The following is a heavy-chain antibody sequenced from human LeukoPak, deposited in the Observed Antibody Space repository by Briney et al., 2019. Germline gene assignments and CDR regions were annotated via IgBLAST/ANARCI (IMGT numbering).Heavy chain of an antibody. Sequence: GGSLRLSCAASGFTFDDYTMYWVRQGPGKGLEWASLIGWDGTGTYYADSVRGRFTISRDNSKYSLSLQMNSLRTEDSALYYCAGGPDGTPRFDYWGQGTLVTVSS. V-gene: IGHV3-43*01. CDR1: GFTFDDYT. J-gene: IGHJ4*02. CDR3: AGGPDGTPRFDY. D-gene: IGHD6-13*01. CDR2: IGWDGTGT.